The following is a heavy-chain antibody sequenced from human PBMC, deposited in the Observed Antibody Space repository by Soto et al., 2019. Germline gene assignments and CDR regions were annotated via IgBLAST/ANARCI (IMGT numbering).Heavy chain of an antibody. CDR2: INHSGST. V-gene: IGHV4-34*01. J-gene: IGHJ3*02. CDR1: GGSFSGYY. Sequence: ETLSLTCAVYGGSFSGYYWSWIRQPPGKGLEWIGEINHSGSTNYNPSLKSRVTISVDTSKNQFSLKLSSVTAADTAVYYCARLSVDTAMVDAFDIWGQGTMVTVSS. CDR3: ARLSVDTAMVDAFDI. D-gene: IGHD5-18*01.